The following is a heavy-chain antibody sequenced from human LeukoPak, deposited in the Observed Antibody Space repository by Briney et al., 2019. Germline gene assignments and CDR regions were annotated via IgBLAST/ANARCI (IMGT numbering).Heavy chain of an antibody. Sequence: SETLSLTCAVSGYSISSGYYWGWIRQPPGKGLEWIGSIYHSGSTYYNPSLKSRVTISVDTSKNQFSLKLSSETAADTAVYYCARDPLAAAGTAGYWGQGTLVTVSS. V-gene: IGHV4-38-2*02. D-gene: IGHD6-13*01. CDR1: GYSISSGYY. CDR3: ARDPLAAAGTAGY. CDR2: IYHSGST. J-gene: IGHJ4*02.